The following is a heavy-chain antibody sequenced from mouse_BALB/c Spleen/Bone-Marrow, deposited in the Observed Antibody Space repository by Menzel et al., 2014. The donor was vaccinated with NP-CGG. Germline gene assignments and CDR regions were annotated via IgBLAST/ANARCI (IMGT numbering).Heavy chain of an antibody. Sequence: EVQLQQSGPELVKPGASMKISCKASGYSFTVYTMNWVRQSHGKNLEWIGLINPYNGGTIYNQKFKGKATLTVDKSSSTAYMELLSLTSEDSAVYYCAGPGRYDGAWFAYWGQGTLVTVSA. CDR1: GYSFTVYT. J-gene: IGHJ3*01. CDR3: AGPGRYDGAWFAY. D-gene: IGHD2-14*01. CDR2: INPYNGGT. V-gene: IGHV1-18*01.